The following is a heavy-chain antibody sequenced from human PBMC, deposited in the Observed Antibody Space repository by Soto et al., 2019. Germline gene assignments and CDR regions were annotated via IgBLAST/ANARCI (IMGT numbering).Heavy chain of an antibody. CDR2: IYHSGGT. CDR1: SGSLSSSNW. V-gene: IGHV4-4*02. D-gene: IGHD2-21*01. Sequence: SETLSPTCAVSSGSLSSSNWWSWVRPPPGKGVEGVGGIYHSGGTNYNPSLKSRVTISVDKSKNQFSLKLSSVTAADTAVYYCAGNLGGEIDYWGQGTLVTVSS. J-gene: IGHJ4*02. CDR3: AGNLGGEIDY.